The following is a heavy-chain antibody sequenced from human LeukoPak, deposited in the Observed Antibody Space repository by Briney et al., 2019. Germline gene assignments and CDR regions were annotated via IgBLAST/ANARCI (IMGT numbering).Heavy chain of an antibody. CDR2: IRYDGSNK. CDR3: ARGLYGDYVSDY. CDR1: GFTFSTFG. D-gene: IGHD4-17*01. J-gene: IGHJ4*02. Sequence: GGSLRLSCAASGFAASGFTFSTFGMHWVRQAPGKGLEWVAFIRYDGSNKYYADSVKGRFTISRDDSKNTLYLQMNSLRAEDTAVYYCARGLYGDYVSDYWGQGTLVTVSS. V-gene: IGHV3-30*02.